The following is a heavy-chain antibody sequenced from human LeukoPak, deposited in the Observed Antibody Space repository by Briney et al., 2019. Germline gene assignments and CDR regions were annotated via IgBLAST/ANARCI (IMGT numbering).Heavy chain of an antibody. CDR2: IYYSGST. D-gene: IGHD1-1*01. Sequence: PSETLSLTCAVYGGSFSSYYWSWIRQPPGKGLEWIGYIYYSGSTNYNPSLKSRVTISVDTSKNQFSLKLSSVTAADTAVYYCARDSGKYNWNDGNWFDPWGQGTLVTVSS. V-gene: IGHV4-59*01. J-gene: IGHJ5*02. CDR1: GGSFSSYY. CDR3: ARDSGKYNWNDGNWFDP.